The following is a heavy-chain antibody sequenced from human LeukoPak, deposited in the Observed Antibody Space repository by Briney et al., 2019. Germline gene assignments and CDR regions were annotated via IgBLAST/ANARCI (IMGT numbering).Heavy chain of an antibody. J-gene: IGHJ4*02. D-gene: IGHD6-6*01. Sequence: PGGSLRLSCAASGFTFSSHAMSWVRQAPGKGLEWVSAISGSGGSTYYADSVKGRFTISRDDSKNTLYLQMNSLRAEDTAVYYWAKEREYSSSNWGQGTLVTVSS. CDR1: GFTFSSHA. CDR2: ISGSGGST. CDR3: AKEREYSSSN. V-gene: IGHV3-23*01.